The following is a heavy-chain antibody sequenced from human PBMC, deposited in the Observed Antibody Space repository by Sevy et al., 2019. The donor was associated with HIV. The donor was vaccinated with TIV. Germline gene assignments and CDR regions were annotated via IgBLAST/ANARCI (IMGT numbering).Heavy chain of an antibody. J-gene: IGHJ4*02. CDR2: ISGSGGST. V-gene: IGHV3-23*01. CDR3: AKDIFPDSSGSDY. CDR1: GFTFSSYA. Sequence: GGCLRLSCAASGFTFSSYAMSWVRQAPGKGLEWVSAISGSGGSTYYADSVKGRFTISRDNSKNTLYLQMNSLRAEDTAVYYCAKDIFPDSSGSDYWGQGTLVTVSS. D-gene: IGHD3-22*01.